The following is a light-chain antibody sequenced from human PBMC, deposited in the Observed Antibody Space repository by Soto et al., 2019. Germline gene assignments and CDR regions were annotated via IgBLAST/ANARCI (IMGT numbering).Light chain of an antibody. CDR2: GVS. CDR3: QQYARSPIT. J-gene: IGKJ3*01. Sequence: EIVLTQSPGTLSLSPGERATLYCRASQSISSNRFAWFQEKPGQAPSLLIYGVSSRATGIPDRFSGSGSGTAFTLTISRLEPEDFGVYYCQQYARSPITFGPGTKVDIK. V-gene: IGKV3-20*01. CDR1: QSISSNR.